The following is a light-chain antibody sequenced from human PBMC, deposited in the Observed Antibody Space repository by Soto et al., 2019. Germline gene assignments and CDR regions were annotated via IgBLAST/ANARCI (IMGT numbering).Light chain of an antibody. J-gene: IGKJ4*01. CDR1: QSVRSN. V-gene: IGKV3-15*01. CDR2: GAS. Sequence: EIVMTQSPATLSVSPGERATLSCRASQSVRSNLAWYQQKPGQAPRLLIYGASTRATGIPARFSGSGSGTEFTLTIRSLQSEDFAVYYCQPYNSWPPLTFGGGTKVEIQ. CDR3: QPYNSWPPLT.